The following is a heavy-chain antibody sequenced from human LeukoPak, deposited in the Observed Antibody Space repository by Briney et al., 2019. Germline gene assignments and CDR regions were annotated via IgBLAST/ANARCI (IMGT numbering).Heavy chain of an antibody. Sequence: SETLSLTCTVSGGSISSYSWSWIRQPPGKGLEWSGDIYYSGSTNYNPSLKSRVTISVDTSKNQISLKLSSVTAADTAVYYCARLKRGYCTNGVCSGRYYYGMDVWGQGTTVTVSS. D-gene: IGHD2-8*01. CDR2: IYYSGST. CDR3: ARLKRGYCTNGVCSGRYYYGMDV. CDR1: GGSISSYS. V-gene: IGHV4-59*08. J-gene: IGHJ6*02.